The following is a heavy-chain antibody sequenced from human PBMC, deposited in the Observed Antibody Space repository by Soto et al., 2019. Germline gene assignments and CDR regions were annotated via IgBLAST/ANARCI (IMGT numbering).Heavy chain of an antibody. CDR3: ARLSGCSSTSCYTHMDV. CDR2: IYPGDSDN. J-gene: IGHJ6*02. Sequence: PXEXLNIYCKSSGYXFTSYWLVWVRHMPGKGLEWMGIIYPGDSDNRYSPSFQGQVTISADKSISTAYLQWSSLKDSDTAMYYCARLSGCSSTSCYTHMDVWGQGTTVTVSS. CDR1: GYXFTSYW. D-gene: IGHD2-2*02. V-gene: IGHV5-51*01.